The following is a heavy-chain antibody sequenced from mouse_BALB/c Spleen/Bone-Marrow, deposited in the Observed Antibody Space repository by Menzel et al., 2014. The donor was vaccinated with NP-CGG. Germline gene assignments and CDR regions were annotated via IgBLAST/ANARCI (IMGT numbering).Heavy chain of an antibody. CDR2: ISTYSGNT. J-gene: IGHJ4*01. CDR3: ARRTTGYAMDY. Sequence: QVQLKESGPELVRPGVSVKISCKGSGYTFTDYAIHWVKQSPAKSLEWIGVISTYSGNTKYNQKFKDKATMTVDKSSSTAFMELARLTSEDSAIYYGARRTTGYAMDYWGQGTSVTVSS. CDR1: GYTFTDYA. V-gene: IGHV1-67*01.